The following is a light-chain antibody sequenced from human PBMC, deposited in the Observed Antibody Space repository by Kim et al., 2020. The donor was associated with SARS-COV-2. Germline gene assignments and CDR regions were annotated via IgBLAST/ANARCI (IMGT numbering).Light chain of an antibody. CDR3: QKYGSSSCT. CDR2: GAS. J-gene: IGKJ2*02. V-gene: IGKV3-20*01. CDR1: QSVSSSY. Sequence: EIVLTQSPGTLSLSPGERATLSCRASQSVSSSYLAWYQQKPGQAPRLLIYGASSRATGIPDRFSGSGSGTDFTLTISRLEPEDFAVYYCQKYGSSSCTFGQGTKLEI.